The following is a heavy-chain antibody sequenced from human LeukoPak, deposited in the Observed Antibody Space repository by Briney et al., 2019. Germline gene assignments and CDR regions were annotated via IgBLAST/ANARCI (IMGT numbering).Heavy chain of an antibody. D-gene: IGHD2-2*01. V-gene: IGHV3-11*04. J-gene: IGHJ4*02. Sequence: GGSLRLSCAASGFKFSDDYMSWIRQPPRKGLEWIAYISRSSSNIWSAASVRGRFSISRDNAKNSLYLQMNSLRAEDTAVYYCAREQDIVVVPAATDYWGQGTLVTVSS. CDR3: AREQDIVVVPAATDY. CDR2: ISRSSSNI. CDR1: GFKFSDDY.